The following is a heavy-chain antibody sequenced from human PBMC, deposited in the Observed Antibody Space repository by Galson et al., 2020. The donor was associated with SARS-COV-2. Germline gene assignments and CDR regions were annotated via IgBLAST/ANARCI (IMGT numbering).Heavy chain of an antibody. CDR1: GGSISSGGYS. D-gene: IGHD1-26*01. J-gene: IGHJ3*02. Sequence: SETLSLTCAVSGGSISSGGYSWSWIRQPPGKGLEWIGYIYYSGSTYYNPSLKSRVTISVDTSKNQFSLKLSSVTAADTAVYYCARFGFHSGSARDAFDIWGQGTMVTVSS. V-gene: IGHV4-30-4*07. CDR2: IYYSGST. CDR3: ARFGFHSGSARDAFDI.